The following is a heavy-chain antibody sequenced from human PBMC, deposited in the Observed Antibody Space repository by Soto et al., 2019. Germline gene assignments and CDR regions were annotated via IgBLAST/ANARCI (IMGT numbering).Heavy chain of an antibody. CDR3: ARYGYCSGGSCVHWFDP. V-gene: IGHV1-69*13. Sequence: ASVKVSCKASGGTFSSYAISWVRQAPGQGLEWMGGIIPIFGTANYAQKFQGRVTITADESTSTAYMELSNLRSEDTAVYYCARYGYCSGGSCVHWFDPWGQGTLVTVSS. J-gene: IGHJ5*02. CDR1: GGTFSSYA. D-gene: IGHD2-15*01. CDR2: IIPIFGTA.